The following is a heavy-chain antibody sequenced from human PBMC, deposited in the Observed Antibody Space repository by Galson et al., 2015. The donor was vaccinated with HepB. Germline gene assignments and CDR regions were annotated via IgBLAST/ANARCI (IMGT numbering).Heavy chain of an antibody. CDR2: IYPGDSDT. CDR3: ARHGQPRITRKLGFDP. CDR1: GYSFTSYW. V-gene: IGHV5-51*01. J-gene: IGHJ5*02. D-gene: IGHD1-14*01. Sequence: QSGAEVKKPGESLKISCKGSGYSFTSYWIGWVRQMPGKGLEWMGIIYPGDSDTRYSPSFQGQVTISADKSISTAYLQWSSLKASDTAMYYCARHGQPRITRKLGFDPWGQGTLVTVSS.